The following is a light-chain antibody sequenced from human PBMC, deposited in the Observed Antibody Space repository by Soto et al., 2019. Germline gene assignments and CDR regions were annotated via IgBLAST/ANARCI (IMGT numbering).Light chain of an antibody. J-gene: IGKJ3*01. V-gene: IGKV1-12*01. CDR2: GAS. CDR1: QDISRW. CDR3: QQSDGFPPT. Sequence: DIQMTQTTSSLSASVGDTVTITCRASQDISRWLAWYQQKPGKAPHLLISGASDLQSGVPSRFSGSGSGTHYTLTITNLQPEDLGTYFCQQSDGFPPTFGPGTTV.